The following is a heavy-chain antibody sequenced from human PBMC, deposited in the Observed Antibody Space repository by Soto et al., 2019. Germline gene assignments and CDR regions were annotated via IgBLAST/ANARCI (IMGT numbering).Heavy chain of an antibody. CDR2: IYYSGST. J-gene: IGHJ4*02. V-gene: IGHV4-31*01. D-gene: IGHD3-22*01. CDR1: GGSISSGGYY. Sequence: PSETLSLTCTVSGGSISSGGYYWSWIRQHPGKGLEWIGYIYYSGSTYYNPSLKSQVTISVDTSKNQFSLKLSSVTAADTAVYYCAREPPYSSGPLFDYWGQGTLVTVSS. CDR3: AREPPYSSGPLFDY.